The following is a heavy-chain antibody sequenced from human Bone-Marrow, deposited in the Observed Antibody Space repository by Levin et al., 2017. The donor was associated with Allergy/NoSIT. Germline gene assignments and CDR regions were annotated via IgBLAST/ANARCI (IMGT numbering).Heavy chain of an antibody. J-gene: IGHJ6*02. CDR2: IIPVFGTP. V-gene: IGHV1-69*06. CDR3: ARGSMASSYYNLDV. CDR1: GGTFRSNA. D-gene: IGHD2/OR15-2a*01. Sequence: SVKVSCKASGGTFRSNAVTWVRQAPGQGLEWMAGIIPVFGTPDYAQKFQGRVTITADKSTSTVYMELTSLRSDDTAVYYCARGSMASSYYNLDVWGQGTTVTVSS.